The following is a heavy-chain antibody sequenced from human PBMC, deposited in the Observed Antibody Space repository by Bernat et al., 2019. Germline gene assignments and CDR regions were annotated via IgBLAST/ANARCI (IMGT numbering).Heavy chain of an antibody. CDR2: ISSSGSTI. V-gene: IGHV3-11*01. D-gene: IGHD6-19*01. CDR3: ARPYSSGWYDYYYYGMDV. J-gene: IGHJ6*02. CDR1: GFTFSDYY. Sequence: QVQLVDSGGGLVKPGGSLRLSCAASGFTFSDYYMSWIRQAPGKGLEWVSYISSSGSTIYYADSVKGRFTISRDNAKNSLYLQMNSLRAEDTAVYYCARPYSSGWYDYYYYGMDVWGQGTTVTVSS.